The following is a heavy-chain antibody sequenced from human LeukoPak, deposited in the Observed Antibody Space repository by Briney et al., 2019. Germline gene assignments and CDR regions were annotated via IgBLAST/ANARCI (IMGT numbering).Heavy chain of an antibody. D-gene: IGHD3-10*01. V-gene: IGHV3-21*01. CDR1: GFTFSSYS. CDR3: ARDGWFGESDDY. CDR2: ISSSSSYI. Sequence: GGSLRLSCAASGFTFSSYSMNWVRQAPGKGLEWVSSISSSSSYIYYADSVKGRFTISRDNAKNSLYLQMNSLRAEDTAVYYCARDGWFGESDDYWGQGTLVTASS. J-gene: IGHJ4*02.